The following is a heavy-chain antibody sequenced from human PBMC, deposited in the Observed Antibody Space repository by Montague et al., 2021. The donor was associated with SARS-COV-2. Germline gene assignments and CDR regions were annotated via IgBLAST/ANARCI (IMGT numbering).Heavy chain of an antibody. CDR3: ARMVAGTTGLDY. Sequence: VKPTQTLTLTRTFSGFSLSTSGMCVSWIRQPPGKALEWLARIDWDDDKYYSTSLKIRLTISKDTSKNQVVLTMTNMDPVDTATYYCARMVAGTTGLDYWGQGTLVTVSS. V-gene: IGHV2-70*11. J-gene: IGHJ4*02. CDR2: IDWDDDK. D-gene: IGHD6-19*01. CDR1: GFSLSTSGMC.